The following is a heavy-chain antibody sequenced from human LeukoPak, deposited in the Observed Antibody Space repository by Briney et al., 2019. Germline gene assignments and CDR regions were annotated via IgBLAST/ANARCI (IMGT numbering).Heavy chain of an antibody. V-gene: IGHV3-48*03. CDR2: ISSSGSTI. Sequence: PGGSLRLSCAASGFTFSSYEMNWVRQAPGKGLEWGSYISSSGSTIYYADSVKGRFTISRDNAKNTLYLQMNSLRAEDTAVYYCARDIYHYGSGSYYLDYWGQGTLVTVSS. CDR3: ARDIYHYGSGSYYLDY. J-gene: IGHJ4*02. D-gene: IGHD3-10*01. CDR1: GFTFSSYE.